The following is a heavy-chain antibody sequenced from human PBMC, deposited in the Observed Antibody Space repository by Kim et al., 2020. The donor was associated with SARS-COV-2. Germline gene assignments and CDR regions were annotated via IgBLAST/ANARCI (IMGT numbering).Heavy chain of an antibody. CDR2: R. Sequence: REYAGSEKGRFTISRENAKNSLYLQMNSLRDEDPAVYYCSCGGTTEYFHHWGQGTLVTVSS. D-gene: IGHD2-21*01. J-gene: IGHJ1*01. V-gene: IGHV3-48*02. CDR3: SCGGTTEYFHH.